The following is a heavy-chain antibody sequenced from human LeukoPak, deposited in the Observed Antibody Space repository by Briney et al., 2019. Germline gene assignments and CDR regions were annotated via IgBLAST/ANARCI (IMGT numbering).Heavy chain of an antibody. CDR2: IYYSGTT. CDR1: GGSISSSRYY. Sequence: SETLSLTCTVSGGSISSSRYYWGWIRQPPGKGLEWIGTIYYSGTTYNNLSLKSRVTISVDMSKNQFSLKLSSVTAADTAFYYCARVTTKKGYFDYWGQGTLVTVSS. CDR3: ARVTTKKGYFDY. D-gene: IGHD1-14*01. V-gene: IGHV4-39*07. J-gene: IGHJ4*02.